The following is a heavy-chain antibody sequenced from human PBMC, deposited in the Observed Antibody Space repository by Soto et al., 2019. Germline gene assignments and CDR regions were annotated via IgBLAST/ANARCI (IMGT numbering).Heavy chain of an antibody. CDR1: GFSLSTSGVG. Sequence: QITLKESGPTLVKPTQTLTLTCTFSGFSLSTSGVGVGWIRQPPGKALEWLALIYWDDDKRYSPSLKSRLTITKDRPKSQVVLTMTNMDPVDTAPDYGAHTVWGFGEFINLAYGGQGTLVTVSS. CDR3: AHTVWGFGEFINLAY. CDR2: IYWDDDK. V-gene: IGHV2-5*02. J-gene: IGHJ4*02. D-gene: IGHD3-10*01.